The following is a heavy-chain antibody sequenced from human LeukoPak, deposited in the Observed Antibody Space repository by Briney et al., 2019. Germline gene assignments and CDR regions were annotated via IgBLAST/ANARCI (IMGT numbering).Heavy chain of an antibody. Sequence: PGGSPRLSCAVSGITLSTYGMSWVRQAPGKGLEWVAGISDSGGRTNYADSVKGRFTISRDNPKNTLYLQMNSLRAEDTAVYFCAKRGVVIRVILVGFHKEAYYFDSWGQGALVTVSS. CDR1: GITLSTYG. V-gene: IGHV3-23*01. J-gene: IGHJ4*02. CDR3: AKRGVVIRVILVGFHKEAYYFDS. CDR2: ISDSGGRT. D-gene: IGHD3-22*01.